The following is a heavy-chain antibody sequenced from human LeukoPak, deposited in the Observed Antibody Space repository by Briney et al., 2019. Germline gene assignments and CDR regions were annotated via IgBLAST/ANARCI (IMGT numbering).Heavy chain of an antibody. CDR2: IYSGGST. V-gene: IGHV3-66*01. D-gene: IGHD4-17*01. CDR3: AKDVYGDYVNYFDY. Sequence: PGGSLRLSCAASGFTVSSNYMSWVRQAPGKGLEWVSVIYSGGSTYYADSVKGRFTISRDNSKNTLYLQMNSLRAEDTAVYYCAKDVYGDYVNYFDYWGQGTLVTVSS. J-gene: IGHJ4*02. CDR1: GFTVSSNY.